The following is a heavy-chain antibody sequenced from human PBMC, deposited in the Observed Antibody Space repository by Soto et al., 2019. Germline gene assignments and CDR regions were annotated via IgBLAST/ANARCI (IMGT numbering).Heavy chain of an antibody. Sequence: EVQLLESAGGLVQPGGSLRLSCAASGFTFSSFAMSWVRQAPGKGLEWVSAISASGDGTYYADSVKGRFTISRDNSKNTLYLQMSSLRAEDTAVYYCAKVDGFLWFELDSWGQGTLVTVSS. CDR3: AKVDGFLWFELDS. CDR1: GFTFSSFA. CDR2: ISASGDGT. V-gene: IGHV3-23*01. D-gene: IGHD3-10*01. J-gene: IGHJ4*02.